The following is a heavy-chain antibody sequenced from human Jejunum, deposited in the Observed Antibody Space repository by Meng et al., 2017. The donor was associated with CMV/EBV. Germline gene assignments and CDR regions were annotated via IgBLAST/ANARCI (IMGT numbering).Heavy chain of an antibody. J-gene: IGHJ4*02. Sequence: SSMSWVRQAPGKGLEWVSAISGSGGSTYYADSVKGRFTISRDNSKNTLYLQMNSLRAEDTAVYYCAKEPLGYCSSTSCYRGGYFDYWGQGTLVTVSS. CDR2: ISGSGGST. CDR1: SS. CDR3: AKEPLGYCSSTSCYRGGYFDY. D-gene: IGHD2-2*01. V-gene: IGHV3-23*01.